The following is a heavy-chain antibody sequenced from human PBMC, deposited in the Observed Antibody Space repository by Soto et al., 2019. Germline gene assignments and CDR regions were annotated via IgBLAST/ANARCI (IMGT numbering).Heavy chain of an antibody. V-gene: IGHV4-61*01. J-gene: IGHJ4*02. Sequence: QVHLQESGPGQVKPSETLSLICTVSGGSVNSDNFYWSWIRQPPGRGLEWIGYSYYTGSTNYNPSLKIRVTISIDPSRNQFSLKLSSVTAADTAVYYCAREFSNSPEAFDSWGQGSLVTVSS. CDR3: AREFSNSPEAFDS. D-gene: IGHD6-6*01. CDR1: GGSVNSDNFY. CDR2: SYYTGST.